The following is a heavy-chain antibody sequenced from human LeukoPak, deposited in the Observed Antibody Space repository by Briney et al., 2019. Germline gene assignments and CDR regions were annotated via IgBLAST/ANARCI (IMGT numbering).Heavy chain of an antibody. Sequence: GASVKVSCKASGYTFTRYYMHWVRQAPGQGLEWMGWINPNSGGTNYAQKFQGRVTMTRDTSISTAYMELSRLRSDDTAVYYCARVWPYGSNDKDYWGQGTLVTVSS. CDR3: ARVWPYGSNDKDY. CDR2: INPNSGGT. V-gene: IGHV1-2*02. J-gene: IGHJ4*02. D-gene: IGHD1-1*01. CDR1: GYTFTRYY.